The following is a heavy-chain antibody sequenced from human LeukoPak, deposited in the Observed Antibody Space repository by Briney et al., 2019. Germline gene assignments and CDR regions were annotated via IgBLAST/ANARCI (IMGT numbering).Heavy chain of an antibody. V-gene: IGHV4-59*01. Sequence: SETLSLTCTVSGGSISTYYWNWIRQPPGKGLEWIGYIYHNGSTNYNPSLQSRVTISVDTSKNQFSLNLNSVTAADTAMYYCARGGAARLHFQNWGQGTLVTVSS. J-gene: IGHJ1*01. CDR1: GGSISTYY. CDR2: IYHNGST. D-gene: IGHD6-6*01. CDR3: ARGGAARLHFQN.